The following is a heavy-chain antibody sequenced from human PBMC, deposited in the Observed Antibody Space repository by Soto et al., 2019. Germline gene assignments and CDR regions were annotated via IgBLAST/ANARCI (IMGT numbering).Heavy chain of an antibody. CDR2: ISGSGGST. CDR3: AKDRGYSYGSAGGYYFDY. Sequence: EVQLLESGGGLVQPGGSMRLSCAASGFTFSSYAMSWVRQAPGKGLEWVSAISGSGGSTYYADSVKGRFTISRDNSKNPLYLQMKSLRAEDTAVYYCAKDRGYSYGSAGGYYFDYWGQGTLVTVSS. J-gene: IGHJ4*02. V-gene: IGHV3-23*01. D-gene: IGHD5-18*01. CDR1: GFTFSSYA.